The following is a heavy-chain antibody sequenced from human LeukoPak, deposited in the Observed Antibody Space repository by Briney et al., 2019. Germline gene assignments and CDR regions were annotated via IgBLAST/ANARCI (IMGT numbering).Heavy chain of an antibody. J-gene: IGHJ4*02. D-gene: IGHD2-15*01. CDR3: ARNLGSCSGGTCYEDF. CDR1: GFTFSSFG. V-gene: IGHV3-33*01. CDR2: IWDDGSKK. Sequence: PGRSLSLSCAASGFTFSSFGMHWVRQAPGKGLEWVAVIWDDGSKKHYADSVKGRFTISRDNSKNTLCLQMDSLRAEDMAVYYCARNLGSCSGGTCYEDFWGQGTLVTVSS.